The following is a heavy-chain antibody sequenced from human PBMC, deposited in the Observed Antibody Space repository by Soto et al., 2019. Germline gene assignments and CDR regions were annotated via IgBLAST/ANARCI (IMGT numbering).Heavy chain of an antibody. J-gene: IGHJ6*02. CDR2: IRSKAYGGTT. V-gene: IGHV3-49*03. D-gene: IGHD5-12*01. CDR1: GFTFGDYA. Sequence: GGSLRLSCTASGFTFGDYAMSWFRQAPGKGLEWVGFIRSKAYGGTTEYAASVKGRFTISRDDSKSIAYLQMNSLKTEDTAVYYCTRDNLRGYSGYADYYYGMDVWGQGTTVTVSS. CDR3: TRDNLRGYSGYADYYYGMDV.